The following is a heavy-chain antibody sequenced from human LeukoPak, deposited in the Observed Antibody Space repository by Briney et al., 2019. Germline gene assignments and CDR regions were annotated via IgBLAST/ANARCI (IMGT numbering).Heavy chain of an antibody. CDR1: GGSIRSYY. V-gene: IGHV4-4*07. J-gene: IGHJ6*03. CDR2: IYTSGST. CDR3: ARISDCSSSSCPYYCYMDV. Sequence: SETLSLTCTVSGGSIRSYYWSWIRQPAGKGLEWIGRIYTSGSTNYNPSLESRVTMSVDTSKNQFSLKLSSVTAADTAVYYCARISDCSSSSCPYYCYMDVWGKGTTVTVSS. D-gene: IGHD2-2*01.